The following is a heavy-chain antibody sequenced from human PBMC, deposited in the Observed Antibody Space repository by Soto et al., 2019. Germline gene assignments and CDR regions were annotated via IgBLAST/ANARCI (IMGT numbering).Heavy chain of an antibody. J-gene: IGHJ6*03. CDR3: AKAGKPYYYYYMDV. Sequence: PGGSLRLSCAASGFTFSGYAMSWVRQAPGKGLEWVSAISGSGGGTYYADSVKGRVTISRDNSKNTLYLQMNSLRAEDTAVYYCAKAGKPYYYYYMDVWGKGTTVTVSS. CDR2: ISGSGGGT. CDR1: GFTFSGYA. V-gene: IGHV3-23*01.